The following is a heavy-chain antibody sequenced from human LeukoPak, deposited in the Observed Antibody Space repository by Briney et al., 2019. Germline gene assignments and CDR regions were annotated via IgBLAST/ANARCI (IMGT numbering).Heavy chain of an antibody. Sequence: SETLSLTCTVSGGSIISYYWSWIRQTPGKGLEWIAYIHSSGSTNYNPSLKSRVTISVDTSKNHFSLKLTSMTAADTAVYYCARLISRRAIDYWGQGTLVTVSS. CDR1: GGSIISYY. CDR3: ARLISRRAIDY. V-gene: IGHV4-59*08. J-gene: IGHJ4*02. CDR2: IHSSGST.